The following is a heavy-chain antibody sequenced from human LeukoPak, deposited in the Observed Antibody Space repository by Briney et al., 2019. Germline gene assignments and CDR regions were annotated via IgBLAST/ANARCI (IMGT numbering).Heavy chain of an antibody. CDR3: ARAAYGGNSGLFDY. Sequence: SETLSPTCTVSGGSISGYSWSWIRQSPGKGLEWIGYIYYTGTTNYSPSLKSRVTMSVDTSKNQFSLKLSSVTAADTAVYYCARAAYGGNSGLFDYWGQGTLVTVSS. V-gene: IGHV4-59*01. CDR2: IYYTGTT. D-gene: IGHD4-23*01. J-gene: IGHJ4*02. CDR1: GGSISGYS.